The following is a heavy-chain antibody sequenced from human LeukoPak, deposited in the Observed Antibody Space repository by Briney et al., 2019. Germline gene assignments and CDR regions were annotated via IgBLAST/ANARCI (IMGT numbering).Heavy chain of an antibody. D-gene: IGHD2-2*01. J-gene: IGHJ4*02. CDR1: GFTFSRYA. Sequence: PGGSLRLSCAASGFTFSRYAMYWVRQAPGKGLEGVAITSYDGSNTYYADSVKGRFTISRDNSKNTLYLQMNSLRVEDTAVYYCATRAEGFNYAPLDYWGQGTLVTVSS. CDR3: ATRAEGFNYAPLDY. CDR2: TSYDGSNT. V-gene: IGHV3-30-3*01.